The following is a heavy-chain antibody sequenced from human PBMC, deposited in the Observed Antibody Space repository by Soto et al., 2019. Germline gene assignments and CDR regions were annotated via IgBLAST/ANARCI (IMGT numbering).Heavy chain of an antibody. CDR1: GFTVSSYY. CDR3: ARAFGGSYDY. Sequence: PGGSLRLSCAASGFTVSSYYMNWVRLAPEKGLEWVSVIYSSGPTFYADSVRGRFTISRDNSKNTLYLQMNSMRVEDTAVYYCARAFGGSYDYWGQGTLVTVS. V-gene: IGHV3-53*01. D-gene: IGHD2-15*01. CDR2: IYSSGPT. J-gene: IGHJ4*02.